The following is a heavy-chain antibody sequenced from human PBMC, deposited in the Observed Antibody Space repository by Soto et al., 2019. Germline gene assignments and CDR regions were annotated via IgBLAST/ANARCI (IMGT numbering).Heavy chain of an antibody. J-gene: IGHJ4*02. V-gene: IGHV1-69*08. CDR3: ARDSATPFDY. CDR2: IIPILGIA. Sequence: QVQLVQSGAEVKKPGSSVKVSCKASGGTFSSYTISWVRQAPGQGLEWMGRIIPILGIANYAQRFQGRVTITADKSTSTSYMELSSLRSEDTAVYYCARDSATPFDYWGQGTLVTVSS. CDR1: GGTFSSYT. D-gene: IGHD2-15*01.